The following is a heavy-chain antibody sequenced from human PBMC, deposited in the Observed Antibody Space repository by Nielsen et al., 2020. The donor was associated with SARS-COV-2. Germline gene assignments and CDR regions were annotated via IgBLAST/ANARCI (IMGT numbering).Heavy chain of an antibody. Sequence: ASVKVSCKASGYTFTSYDINWVRQATGQGLEWMGWMNPNSGNTGYAQKLQGRVTMTTDTSTSTAYMELRSLRSDDTAVYYCARDPSYYYDSSGLGYWGQGTLVTVSS. CDR3: ARDPSYYYDSSGLGY. V-gene: IGHV1-8*01. J-gene: IGHJ4*02. CDR2: MNPNSGNT. D-gene: IGHD3-22*01. CDR1: GYTFTSYD.